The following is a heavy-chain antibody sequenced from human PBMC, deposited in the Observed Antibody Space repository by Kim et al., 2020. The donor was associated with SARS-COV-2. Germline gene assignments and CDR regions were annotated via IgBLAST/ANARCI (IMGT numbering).Heavy chain of an antibody. V-gene: IGHV1-3*01. Sequence: ASVKVSCKTSGYTFTSYPMHWVCQAPGQGLEWMGWINAGKGNTKYSQNFQDRLTITRDTSASTVFMELSGLRSEDTAIYYCARSGSSDPWAYWGQGTLVTVSS. CDR2: INAGKGNT. CDR3: ARSGSSDPWAY. CDR1: GYTFTSYP. J-gene: IGHJ4*02. D-gene: IGHD6-6*01.